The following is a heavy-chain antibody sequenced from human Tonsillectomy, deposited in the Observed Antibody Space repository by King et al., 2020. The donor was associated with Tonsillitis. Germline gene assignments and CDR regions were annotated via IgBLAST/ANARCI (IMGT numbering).Heavy chain of an antibody. V-gene: IGHV3-23*04. J-gene: IGHJ5*02. Sequence: VQLVEPGGGLVQPGGSLRLSCAASGFTFSNYAMTWVRQAPGKGLEWVSTMSGSGDSTYYADSVKGRFTISRDNSKNTLYLQLNGLRAEDTAVYYCAKITDFDFRFDPWGQGTLVTVSS. CDR1: GFTFSNYA. D-gene: IGHD3/OR15-3a*01. CDR2: MSGSGDST. CDR3: AKITDFDFRFDP.